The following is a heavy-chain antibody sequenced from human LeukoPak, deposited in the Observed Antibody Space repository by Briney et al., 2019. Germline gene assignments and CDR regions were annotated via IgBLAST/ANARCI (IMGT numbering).Heavy chain of an antibody. J-gene: IGHJ3*01. D-gene: IGHD4-23*01. Sequence: SETLSLTCTVSSGSISSNYWSWFRQPPGKGLEWIGYIYYSGDTHYNPSLRSRVTISVDSSKTQFSLNLNSVTAADTAVYYCARDTRWNAFNVWGQGTMVTVSS. CDR3: ARDTRWNAFNV. CDR2: IYYSGDT. V-gene: IGHV4-59*01. CDR1: SGSISSNY.